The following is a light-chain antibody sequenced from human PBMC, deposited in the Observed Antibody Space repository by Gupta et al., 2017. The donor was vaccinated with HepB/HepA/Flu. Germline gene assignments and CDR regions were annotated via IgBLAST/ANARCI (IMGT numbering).Light chain of an antibody. CDR2: EVS. V-gene: IGLV2-8*01. CDR1: SSDVGGSNY. Sequence: QSALTQPPSASGSPGQSVTISCTGTSSDVGGSNYVSWYQQHPGKAPKLMFYEVSKRPSGVPDRFSGSKSGNTASLTVSGLQAEDEADYYCSSYAGSNNPVVFGGGTKLTVL. CDR3: SSYAGSNNPVV. J-gene: IGLJ2*01.